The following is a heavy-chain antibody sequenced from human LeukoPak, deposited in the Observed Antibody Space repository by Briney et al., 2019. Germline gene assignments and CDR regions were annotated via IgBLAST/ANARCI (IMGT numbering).Heavy chain of an antibody. J-gene: IGHJ4*02. CDR3: AREKRGDYYDSSGYPYYFDY. V-gene: IGHV3-33*01. CDR2: IWYDGSNK. Sequence: GGSLRLSCAASGFTFSSYGMHWVRQAPGKGLEWVAVIWYDGSNKYHADSVKGRFTISRDNSKNTLYLQMNSLRAEDTAVYYCAREKRGDYYDSSGYPYYFDYWGQGTLVTVSS. CDR1: GFTFSSYG. D-gene: IGHD3-22*01.